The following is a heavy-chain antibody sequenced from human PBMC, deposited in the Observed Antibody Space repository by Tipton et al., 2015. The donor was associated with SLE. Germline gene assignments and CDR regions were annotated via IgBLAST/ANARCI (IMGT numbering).Heavy chain of an antibody. CDR1: GFTVSSND. V-gene: IGHV3-53*05. CDR2: VYSSGST. Sequence: SLRLSCTASGFTVSSNDMSWVRQAPGKGLEWVTLVYSSGSTHYADSVKGRFTISRDNSKNTVYLQMNSLRAEDTAVYYCSSYTDGYKMFDYWGQGTLVTVSS. D-gene: IGHD5-24*01. CDR3: SSYTDGYKMFDY. J-gene: IGHJ4*02.